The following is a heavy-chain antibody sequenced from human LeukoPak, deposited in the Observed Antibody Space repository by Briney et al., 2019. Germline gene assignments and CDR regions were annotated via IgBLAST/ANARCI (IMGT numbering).Heavy chain of an antibody. CDR3: ARGDFWSGYYVGYYYYGMDV. D-gene: IGHD3-3*01. V-gene: IGHV3-30-3*01. Sequence: PGRSLRLSCAASGFTFSSYAMHWVRQAPGKGLEWVAVISYDGSNKYYADSVKGRFTISRDNSKNTLYLQMNSLRAEDTAVYYCARGDFWSGYYVGYYYYGMDVWGQGTTVTVSS. CDR1: GFTFSSYA. J-gene: IGHJ6*02. CDR2: ISYDGSNK.